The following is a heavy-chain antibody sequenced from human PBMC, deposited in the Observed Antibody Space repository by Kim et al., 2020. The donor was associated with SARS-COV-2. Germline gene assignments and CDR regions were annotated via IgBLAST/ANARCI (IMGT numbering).Heavy chain of an antibody. J-gene: IGHJ6*02. CDR2: IYTSGST. Sequence: SETLSLTCTVSGGSISSGSYYWSWIRQPAGKGLEWIGRIYTSGSTNYNPSLKSRVTISVDTSKNQFSLKLSSVTAADTAVYYCARGKVDTAMGLTYGMDVWGQGTTVTVSS. CDR1: GGSISSGSYY. V-gene: IGHV4-61*02. D-gene: IGHD5-18*01. CDR3: ARGKVDTAMGLTYGMDV.